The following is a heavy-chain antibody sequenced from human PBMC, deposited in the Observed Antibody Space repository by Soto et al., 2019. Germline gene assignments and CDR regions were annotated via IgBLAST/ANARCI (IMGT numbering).Heavy chain of an antibody. CDR1: GGTFSSYA. Sequence: ASVKVSCKASGGTFSSYAISWVRQAPGQGLEWMGGIIPIFGTANYAQKFQGRVTITADESTSTAYMELSSLRSEGTAVYYCARNEPPSYVSGSFTPGSLKHPPYSYSGMDSWGKGPTV. CDR3: ARNEPPSYVSGSFTPGSLKHPPYSYSGMDS. D-gene: IGHD3-10*01. J-gene: IGHJ6*04. CDR2: IIPIFGTA. V-gene: IGHV1-69*13.